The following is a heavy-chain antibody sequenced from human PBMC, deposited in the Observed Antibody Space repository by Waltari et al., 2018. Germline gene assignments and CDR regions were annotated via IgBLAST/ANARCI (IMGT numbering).Heavy chain of an antibody. Sequence: EVQLVESGGGLVQPGGSLRLSCAASGFTFSSYSMNWVRQATGKGLELVSYISSSSSTIYYADSVKGRFTISRDNAKNSLYLQMNSLRAEDTAVYYCARDGGYSGYRGAFDIWGQGTMVTVSS. V-gene: IGHV3-48*04. CDR2: ISSSSSTI. CDR3: ARDGGYSGYRGAFDI. CDR1: GFTFSSYS. J-gene: IGHJ3*02. D-gene: IGHD5-12*01.